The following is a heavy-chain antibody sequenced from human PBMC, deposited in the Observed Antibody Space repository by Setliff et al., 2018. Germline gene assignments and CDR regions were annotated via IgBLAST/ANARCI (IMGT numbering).Heavy chain of an antibody. J-gene: IGHJ5*02. CDR3: ARYGIIATIDR. CDR1: GFTFSSYW. Sequence: PVGSLRLSCAASGFTFSSYWMTWVRQAPGKGLEWVANMKEDGSEKYYVDSVKGRFTISRDNAKNSLYLQMNSLRVEDTAVYYCARYGIIATIDRWGQGTLVTVSS. V-gene: IGHV3-7*01. D-gene: IGHD1-7*01. CDR2: MKEDGSEK.